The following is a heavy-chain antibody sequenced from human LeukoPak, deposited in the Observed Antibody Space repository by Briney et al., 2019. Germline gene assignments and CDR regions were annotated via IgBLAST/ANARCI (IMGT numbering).Heavy chain of an antibody. Sequence: PSETLSLTCTVSGGSICSSSYYWGWIRQPPGEGLEWIGSIYYSGSTYYNPSLKSRVTISVDTSKNQFSLKLSSVTAADTAVYYCARHYDSSGYYGYWGQGTLVTVSS. CDR1: GGSICSSSYY. V-gene: IGHV4-39*01. CDR2: IYYSGST. J-gene: IGHJ4*02. D-gene: IGHD3-22*01. CDR3: ARHYDSSGYYGY.